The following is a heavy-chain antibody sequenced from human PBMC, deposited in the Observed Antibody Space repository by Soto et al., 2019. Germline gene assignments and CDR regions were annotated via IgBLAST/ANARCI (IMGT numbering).Heavy chain of an antibody. Sequence: GGSLRLSCAASGFTFSSYGMHWVRQAPGKGLEWVAVISYDGSNKYYADSVKGRFTISRDNSKNTLYLQMNSLRAEDTAVYYCAKERGWFGETRDLDYWGQGTLVTVSS. CDR3: AKERGWFGETRDLDY. D-gene: IGHD3-10*01. V-gene: IGHV3-30*18. CDR1: GFTFSSYG. J-gene: IGHJ4*02. CDR2: ISYDGSNK.